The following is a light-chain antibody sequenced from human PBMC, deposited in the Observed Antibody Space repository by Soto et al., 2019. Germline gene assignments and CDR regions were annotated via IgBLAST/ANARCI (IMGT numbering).Light chain of an antibody. CDR3: GSYTSSSTVV. Sequence: QSVLTQPASVSGSPGQSITISCTGTSSDVGAYNYVSWYQQHPGKAPKLMIYEVSDRPSGLSNRFSGSKSGNTASLTISGLQAEDEADYYCGSYTSSSTVVFGGGTKLTVL. V-gene: IGLV2-14*01. CDR1: SSDVGAYNY. CDR2: EVS. J-gene: IGLJ2*01.